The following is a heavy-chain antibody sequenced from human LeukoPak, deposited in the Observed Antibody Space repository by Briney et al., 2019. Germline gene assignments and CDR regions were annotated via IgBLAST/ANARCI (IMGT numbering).Heavy chain of an antibody. CDR1: GYTFTGYY. CDR3: ASLPNYSNPFDY. Sequence: ASVKASCKASGYTFTGYYMHWVRQAPGQGLEWMGWINPNSGGTNYAQKFQGRVTMTRDTSISTAYMELSRLRSDDTAVYYCASLPNYSNPFDYWGQGTLVTVSS. V-gene: IGHV1-2*02. CDR2: INPNSGGT. D-gene: IGHD4-4*01. J-gene: IGHJ4*02.